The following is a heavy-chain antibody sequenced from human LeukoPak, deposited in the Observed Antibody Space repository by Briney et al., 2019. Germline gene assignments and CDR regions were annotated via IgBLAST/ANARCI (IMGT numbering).Heavy chain of an antibody. CDR1: GGSFSGYY. J-gene: IGHJ3*02. CDR2: IYDSGST. D-gene: IGHD3-22*01. CDR3: ACLTTADAFDI. V-gene: IGHV4-59*01. Sequence: NPSETLSLTCVVYGGSFSGYYWSWIRQPPGKGLEWIGYIYDSGSTNYNPSLKSRVTISVDTSKNQFSLKLSSVTAADTAVYYCACLTTADAFDIWGQGTMVTVSS.